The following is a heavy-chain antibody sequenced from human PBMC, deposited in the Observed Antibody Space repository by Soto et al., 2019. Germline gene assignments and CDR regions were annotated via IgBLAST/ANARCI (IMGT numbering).Heavy chain of an antibody. CDR1: GAPITINY. J-gene: IGHJ4*02. CDR3: AKGAGYLRFDY. V-gene: IGHV4-59*01. D-gene: IGHD5-12*01. Sequence: TLSLTCTVSGAPITINYWSWIRQAPGKGLEWIGYIYYSGSTTYNPSLKSRVTMSADTSKDQFSLKLNSVTAADTAVYYCAKGAGYLRFDYWGQGTLVTVSS. CDR2: IYYSGST.